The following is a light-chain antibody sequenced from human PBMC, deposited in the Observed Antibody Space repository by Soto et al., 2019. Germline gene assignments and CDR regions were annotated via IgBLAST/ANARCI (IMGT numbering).Light chain of an antibody. CDR1: QTFSSSY. V-gene: IGKV3-20*01. CDR2: GAS. J-gene: IGKJ1*01. Sequence: EIVLTQFPGTLSLSPGERATLSCRASQTFSSSYLAWYQQKPGQAPRLLVYGASSRPTGIPDRFSGSESGTDFTLTISGVEPEDCAVYYCQQYAVSPWTFGQGTKVEIK. CDR3: QQYAVSPWT.